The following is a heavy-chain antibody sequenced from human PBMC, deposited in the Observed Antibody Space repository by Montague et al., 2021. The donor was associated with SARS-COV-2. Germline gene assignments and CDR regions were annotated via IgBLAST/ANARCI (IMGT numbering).Heavy chain of an antibody. CDR1: GFTFSSYE. CDR3: AREGVGLDYYDSSGYNDY. D-gene: IGHD3-22*01. CDR2: ISSSGSTI. J-gene: IGHJ4*02. Sequence: SLRLSCAASGFTFSSYEMHWVRQAPGKGLEWVSYISSSGSTIYYADSVKGRFTISRDNAKNSLYLQMSSLRAEDTAVYYCAREGVGLDYYDSSGYNDYWGQGTLVTVSS. V-gene: IGHV3-48*03.